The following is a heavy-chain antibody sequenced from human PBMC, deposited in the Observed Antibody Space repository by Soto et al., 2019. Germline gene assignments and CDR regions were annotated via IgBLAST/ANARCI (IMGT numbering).Heavy chain of an antibody. CDR1: GGTFTDYT. V-gene: IGHV1-69*02. D-gene: IGHD1-26*01. CDR3: AKKLGPSAFDL. J-gene: IGHJ2*01. Sequence: QVQLVQSGAEVKKPGSSLKVSCKASGGTFTDYTITWVRQAPGQGLEWMGRIIPVLDLSNYAQKFQGRVTITADKSTITSYMELSGLTSEDTAVYYCAKKLGPSAFDLWGRGTLVTVSS. CDR2: IIPVLDLS.